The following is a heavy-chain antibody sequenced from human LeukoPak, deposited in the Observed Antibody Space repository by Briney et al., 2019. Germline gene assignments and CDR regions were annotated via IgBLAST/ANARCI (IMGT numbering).Heavy chain of an antibody. D-gene: IGHD5-18*01. V-gene: IGHV3-23*01. CDR2: IGDSGHTT. CDR1: GFTFTTYA. J-gene: IGHJ4*02. Sequence: GGSLRLSCAASGFTFTTYAMNWVRQAPGKGLEWVSAIGDSGHTTYYADSVKGRFTISRDNSMNTLYLQMNSLRAEDTAVYYCAKDPRYTYGSDWGQGTLVTVSS. CDR3: AKDPRYTYGSD.